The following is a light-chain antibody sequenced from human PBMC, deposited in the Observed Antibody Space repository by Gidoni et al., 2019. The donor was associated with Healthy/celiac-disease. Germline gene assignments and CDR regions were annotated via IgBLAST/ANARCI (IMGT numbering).Light chain of an antibody. Sequence: IVMTHPRESLAVSLGERATINCKSSQSVLYSSNNKNYLAWYQQKPGQPPKLLIYWASTRESGVPDRFSGSGSGTDFTLTISSLQAEDVAVYYCQQYYSTPYTFGQGTKLEIK. CDR1: QSVLYSSNNKNY. CDR2: WAS. J-gene: IGKJ2*01. CDR3: QQYYSTPYT. V-gene: IGKV4-1*01.